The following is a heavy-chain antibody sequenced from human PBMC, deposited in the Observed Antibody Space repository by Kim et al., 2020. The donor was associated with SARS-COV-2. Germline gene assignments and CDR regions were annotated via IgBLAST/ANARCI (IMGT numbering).Heavy chain of an antibody. D-gene: IGHD3-10*01. CDR2: INHSGST. CDR3: ARGPHRPYYYYGSGSSVWGSLGASLFDY. V-gene: IGHV4-34*01. CDR1: GGSFSGYY. Sequence: SETLSLTCAVYGGSFSGYYWSWIRQPPGKGLEWIGEINHSGSTNYNPSLKSRVTLSVDTSKNQFSLKLSSVTAADTAVYYCARGPHRPYYYYGSGSSVWGSLGASLFDYWGQGTLVTVSS. J-gene: IGHJ4*02.